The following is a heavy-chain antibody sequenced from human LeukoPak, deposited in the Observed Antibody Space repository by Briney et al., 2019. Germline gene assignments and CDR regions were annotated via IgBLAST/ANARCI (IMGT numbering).Heavy chain of an antibody. CDR1: GYTFTGYY. D-gene: IGHD3-22*01. V-gene: IGHV1-46*01. J-gene: IGHJ4*02. Sequence: GAAVKVSCKASGYTFTGYYMHWVRQAPGQGLEWMGIVNPSGGSASYAQKFQGRVTMTRDTSKSTVYMEVSSLRSEDTAVYYCARLADYDSSGYLSYWGQGTLVTVSS. CDR3: ARLADYDSSGYLSY. CDR2: VNPSGGSA.